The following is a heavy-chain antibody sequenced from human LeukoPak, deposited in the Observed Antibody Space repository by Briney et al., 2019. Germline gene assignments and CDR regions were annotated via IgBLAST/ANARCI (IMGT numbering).Heavy chain of an antibody. CDR3: AKYSSGWYSGDDY. D-gene: IGHD6-19*01. CDR2: IGGSGGST. V-gene: IGHV3-23*01. J-gene: IGHJ4*02. Sequence: GGSLRLSCAASGFTFSSHVMSWARQAPGKGLEWVPGIGGSGGSTYYADSVKGRFTISRDNSKNTLYLQMNSLRGEDTAVYYCAKYSSGWYSGDDYWGQGTLVTVSS. CDR1: GFTFSSHV.